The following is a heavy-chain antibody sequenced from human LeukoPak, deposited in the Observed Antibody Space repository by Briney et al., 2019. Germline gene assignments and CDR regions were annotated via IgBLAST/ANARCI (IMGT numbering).Heavy chain of an antibody. Sequence: PGGSLRLSCAASGFTFSSYAMSWVRQAPGKGLEWVSAISGSSGSTYYADSVKGRFTISRDNPKNTLYLQMNSLRAEDTAVYYCAREDTAMVTRSFDYWGQGTLVTVSS. D-gene: IGHD5-18*01. CDR1: GFTFSSYA. J-gene: IGHJ4*02. V-gene: IGHV3-23*01. CDR2: ISGSSGST. CDR3: AREDTAMVTRSFDY.